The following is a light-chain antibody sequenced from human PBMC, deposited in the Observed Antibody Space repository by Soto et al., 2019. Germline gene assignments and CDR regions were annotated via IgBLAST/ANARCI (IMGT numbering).Light chain of an antibody. Sequence: DIQMTQSPSTLSASVGDRVTITCRASQSISSWLAWYQQKPGKAPKLLIYDATSLESGVPSRFSGSGSGTEFTPTISSLQPDDFATYYCQHYNSAVYTFGQGTKLEIK. CDR3: QHYNSAVYT. CDR1: QSISSW. V-gene: IGKV1-5*01. CDR2: DAT. J-gene: IGKJ2*01.